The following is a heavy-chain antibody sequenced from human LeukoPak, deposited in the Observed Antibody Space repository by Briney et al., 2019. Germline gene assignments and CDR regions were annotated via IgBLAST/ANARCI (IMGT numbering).Heavy chain of an antibody. CDR1: GFTVSSNY. CDR3: AREYSGSYYYFDY. V-gene: IGHV3-53*01. CDR2: IYSGGST. J-gene: IGHJ4*02. D-gene: IGHD1-26*01. Sequence: PGGSLRLSCAASGFTVSSNYMSWVRQAPGKGLEWVSVIYSGGSTYYADSVKGRFTISRDNSKNTLYLQMNSLRAEDTAVYYCAREYSGSYYYFDYWGQGTLVTVSS.